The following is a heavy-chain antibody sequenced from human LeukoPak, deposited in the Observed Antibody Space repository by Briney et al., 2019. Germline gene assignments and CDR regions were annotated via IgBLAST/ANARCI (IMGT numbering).Heavy chain of an antibody. CDR2: ISGSGGST. Sequence: GGSLRLSCAASGFTFSSYAMSWVRQAPGKGLEWVSAISGSGGSTYYADSVKGRFTISRDNSKNTLYLQVNSLRAEDTAIYYRAKDLAYDSTGPLDYWGQGTLVTVSS. J-gene: IGHJ4*02. CDR1: GFTFSSYA. CDR3: AKDLAYDSTGPLDY. V-gene: IGHV3-23*01. D-gene: IGHD3-22*01.